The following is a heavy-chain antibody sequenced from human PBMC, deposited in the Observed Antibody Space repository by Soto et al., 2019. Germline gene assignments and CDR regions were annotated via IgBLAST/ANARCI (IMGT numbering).Heavy chain of an antibody. Sequence: GGSLRLSCAASGFTFSSYAMHWVRQAPGKGLEWVAVISYDGSNKYYADSVKGRFTISRDNSKNTLYLQMNSLRAEDTAVYYCARDYRIAVAGTSRYYYYGMDVWGQGTTVTVSS. V-gene: IGHV3-30-3*01. D-gene: IGHD6-19*01. CDR2: ISYDGSNK. CDR1: GFTFSSYA. J-gene: IGHJ6*02. CDR3: ARDYRIAVAGTSRYYYYGMDV.